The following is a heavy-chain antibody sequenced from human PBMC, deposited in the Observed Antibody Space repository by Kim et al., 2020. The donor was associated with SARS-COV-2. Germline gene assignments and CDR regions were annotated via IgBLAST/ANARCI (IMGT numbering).Heavy chain of an antibody. CDR1: GLTFTSYA. CDR2: INTGGSST. V-gene: IGHV3-23*03. CDR3: AKDSGITMVRGVIIGHYFDY. J-gene: IGHJ4*02. Sequence: GGSLRLSCAASGLTFTSYAMSWVRQAPGKGLEWVSVINTGGSSTYYADSVRGRFTISRDNSKNTLYLQMNSLRADDTAVYYCAKDSGITMVRGVIIGHYFDYWGQGTLVTVSS. D-gene: IGHD3-10*01.